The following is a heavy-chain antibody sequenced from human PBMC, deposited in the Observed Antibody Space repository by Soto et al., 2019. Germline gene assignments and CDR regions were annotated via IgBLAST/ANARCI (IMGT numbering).Heavy chain of an antibody. CDR3: ARDRSWYSPIDY. CDR1: GFIFSNCW. V-gene: IGHV3-7*01. J-gene: IGHJ4*02. Sequence: GGSLRLSCVAPGFIFSNCWMYWVRQAPGMGLVWVANIKQDGSEKYYVDSVKGRFTISRDNAKNSLYLQMNSLRAEDTAVYYCARDRSWYSPIDYWGQGTLVTVSS. CDR2: IKQDGSEK. D-gene: IGHD6-13*01.